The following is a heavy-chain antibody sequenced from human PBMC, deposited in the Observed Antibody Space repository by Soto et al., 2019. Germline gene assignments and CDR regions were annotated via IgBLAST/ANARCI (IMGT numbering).Heavy chain of an antibody. CDR1: GFAFSSYW. J-gene: IGHJ4*02. CDR2: IKKDGSEE. Sequence: GGSLRLSCAASGFAFSSYWMSWVRQAPGKGLEWVANIKKDGSEEYYVDSVKGRFTISRDSAKNSLYLKMNSLRAEDTAVYYCATSSDTGYIFDFWGQGTLVTVSS. CDR3: ATSSDTGYIFDF. D-gene: IGHD2-2*01. V-gene: IGHV3-7*01.